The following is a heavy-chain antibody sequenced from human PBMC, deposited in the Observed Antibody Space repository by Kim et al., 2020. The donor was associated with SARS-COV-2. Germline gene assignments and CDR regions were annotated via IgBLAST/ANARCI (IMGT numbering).Heavy chain of an antibody. J-gene: IGHJ4*02. Sequence: GGSLRLSCAASGFTFSSYSMNWVRQAPGKGLEWVSSISSSSSYIYYADSVKGRFTISRDNAKNSLYLQMNSLRAEDTAVYYCARDIQGSGFGELFRYYFDYWGQGTLVTVSS. CDR2: ISSSSSYI. CDR3: ARDIQGSGFGELFRYYFDY. D-gene: IGHD3-10*01. CDR1: GFTFSSYS. V-gene: IGHV3-21*01.